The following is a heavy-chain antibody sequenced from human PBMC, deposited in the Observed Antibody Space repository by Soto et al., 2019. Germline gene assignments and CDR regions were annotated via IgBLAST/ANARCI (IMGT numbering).Heavy chain of an antibody. Sequence: QVQLVQSGAEVKKPGASVKVSCKASGYTFTSYGISWVRQAPGQGLEWMGWISAYNGNTNYALKLQGRVTMTTDTSTSTAYMELRSLRSDDTAVYYCAGGHDYSNPWGGYYYYGMDVWGQGTTVTVSS. CDR3: AGGHDYSNPWGGYYYYGMDV. V-gene: IGHV1-18*01. J-gene: IGHJ6*02. D-gene: IGHD4-4*01. CDR2: ISAYNGNT. CDR1: GYTFTSYG.